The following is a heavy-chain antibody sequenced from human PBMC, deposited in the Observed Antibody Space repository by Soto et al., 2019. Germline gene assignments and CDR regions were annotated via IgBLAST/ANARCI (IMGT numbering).Heavy chain of an antibody. D-gene: IGHD1-26*01. Sequence: GGSLRLSCAASGFTFSSYAMHWVRQAPGKGLEWVAVISYDGSNKYYADSVKGRFTISRDNSKNTLYLQMNSLRAEDTAVYYCARTLILFGGATDPVDYWGQGTLVTVSS. CDR2: ISYDGSNK. J-gene: IGHJ4*02. V-gene: IGHV3-30-3*01. CDR1: GFTFSSYA. CDR3: ARTLILFGGATDPVDY.